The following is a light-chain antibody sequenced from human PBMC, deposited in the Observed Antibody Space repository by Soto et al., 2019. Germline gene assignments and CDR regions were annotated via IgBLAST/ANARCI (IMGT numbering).Light chain of an antibody. J-gene: IGKJ2*01. CDR1: QSVSTY. V-gene: IGKV3-11*01. CDR2: DAS. Sequence: IVLTQSPATLSLSPGETASLSCRASQSVSTYLAWYQQKPGQAPRLLIFDASNRATGIPARFSGSGSGTDFTLTISSLEPEDFAVYYCQQRSIWPLNTFGQGTKLEIK. CDR3: QQRSIWPLNT.